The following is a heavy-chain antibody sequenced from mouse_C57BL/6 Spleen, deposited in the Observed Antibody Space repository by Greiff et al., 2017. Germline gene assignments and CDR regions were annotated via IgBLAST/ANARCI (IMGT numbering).Heavy chain of an antibody. Sequence: EVQVVESGGGLVQPGGSMKLSCAASGFTFSDAWMDWVRQSPEKGLEWVAEIRNKANNHATYYAESVKGRFTISRDDSKSSVYLQMNSLRAEDTGIYYCTRPSYDYDGAWFAYWGQGTLVTVSA. CDR2: IRNKANNHAT. CDR1: GFTFSDAW. J-gene: IGHJ3*01. CDR3: TRPSYDYDGAWFAY. V-gene: IGHV6-6*01. D-gene: IGHD2-4*01.